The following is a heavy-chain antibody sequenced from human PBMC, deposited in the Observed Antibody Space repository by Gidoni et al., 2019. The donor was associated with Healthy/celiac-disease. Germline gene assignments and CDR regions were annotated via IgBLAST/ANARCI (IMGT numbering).Heavy chain of an antibody. D-gene: IGHD1-1*01. V-gene: IGHV1-46*01. CDR1: AYTFTSYS. Sequence: QVQLVHSGAEVKKPGASVMFSFKASAYTFTSYSMHWVRQAPGQVLKWMGIINPSGGSTSYAQKFQGRVNMTRDTSTSTVYMELSRLRSEDTAVYYCARDADTGKTIHQFDYWGQGTLVTVSS. J-gene: IGHJ4*02. CDR3: ARDADTGKTIHQFDY. CDR2: INPSGGST.